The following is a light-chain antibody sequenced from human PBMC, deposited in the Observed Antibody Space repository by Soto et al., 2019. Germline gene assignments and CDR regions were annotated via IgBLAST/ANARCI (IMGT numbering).Light chain of an antibody. CDR1: QSVSTS. Sequence: IVLTQSPATLSLSPGERAALSCRASQSVSTSLAWYQHKPGQAPRLFIYDASKRAPGIPARFSGSGSGTDFTLTISSLEPEDFAVYYCQVRDVWPSFGQGTRLEIK. V-gene: IGKV3-11*01. CDR3: QVRDVWPS. CDR2: DAS. J-gene: IGKJ5*01.